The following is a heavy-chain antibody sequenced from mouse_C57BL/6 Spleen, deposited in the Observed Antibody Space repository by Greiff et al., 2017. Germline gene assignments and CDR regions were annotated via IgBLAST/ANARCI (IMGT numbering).Heavy chain of an antibody. D-gene: IGHD1-1*01. V-gene: IGHV1-69*01. CDR3: ARYSSCHWYFDG. Sequence: QVQLQQPGAELVMPGASVKLSCKASGYTFTSYWMHWVKQRPGQGLEWIGEIDPSDSYTTYNQKFKGKSTLTVDKSSSTAYMQLSSLTSEDSAVFYCARYSSCHWYFDGWGTGTTVTVSS. CDR1: GYTFTSYW. CDR2: IDPSDSYT. J-gene: IGHJ1*03.